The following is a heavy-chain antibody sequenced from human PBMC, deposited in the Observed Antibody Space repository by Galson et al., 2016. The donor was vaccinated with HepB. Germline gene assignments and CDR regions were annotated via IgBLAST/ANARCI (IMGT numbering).Heavy chain of an antibody. CDR2: FDPEDGKP. J-gene: IGHJ6*02. Sequence: SVKVSCKVSGHTLTDLSIHRVRQAPGKGLEWMGGFDPEDGKPIYAQKFKGRVTVTEDTSTDTAFMQLSGLRSDDTAVYYCASSPPPTWKLLLYYSYYYMAVWGQGTTVTVSS. D-gene: IGHD4-23*01. CDR3: ASSPPPTWKLLLYYSYYYMAV. CDR1: GHTLTDLS. V-gene: IGHV1-24*01.